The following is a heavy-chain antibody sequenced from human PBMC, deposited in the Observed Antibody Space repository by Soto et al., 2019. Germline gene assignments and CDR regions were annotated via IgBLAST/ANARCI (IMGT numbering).Heavy chain of an antibody. CDR2: ISYDGSNK. Sequence: QVQLVESGGGVVQPGRSLRLSCAASGFTFSSYGMHWVRQAPGKGLGWVAVISYDGSNKYYADSVKGRFTISRDNSKNTLYLQMTSLRAEDTAVYYCAKEIEMATTPGFDYWGQGTLVTVSS. CDR3: AKEIEMATTPGFDY. V-gene: IGHV3-30*18. CDR1: GFTFSSYG. D-gene: IGHD5-12*01. J-gene: IGHJ4*02.